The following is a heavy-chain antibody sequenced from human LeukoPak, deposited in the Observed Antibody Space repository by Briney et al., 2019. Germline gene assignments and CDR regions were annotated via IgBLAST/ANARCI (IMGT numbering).Heavy chain of an antibody. Sequence: GGSLRLSCAASGFTFSSYWMCWVRQAPGKGLEWVANIKQDGSEKYCVDSVKGRFTISRDNAKNSLYLQMNSLRAEDTAVYYCATARNYDFWSGYSVYWGQGTLVTVSS. J-gene: IGHJ4*02. CDR2: IKQDGSEK. CDR3: ATARNYDFWSGYSVY. CDR1: GFTFSSYW. V-gene: IGHV3-7*01. D-gene: IGHD3-3*01.